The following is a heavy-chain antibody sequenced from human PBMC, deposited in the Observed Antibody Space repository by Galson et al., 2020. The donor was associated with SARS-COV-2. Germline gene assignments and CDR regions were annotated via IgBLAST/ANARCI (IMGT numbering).Heavy chain of an antibody. D-gene: IGHD1-26*01. CDR1: GFTFSSYG. V-gene: IGHV3-33*01. J-gene: IGHJ4*02. CDR3: ARDDGSYYSVFDY. Sequence: TGGSLRLSCAASGFTFSSYGMHWVRQAPGKGLEWVAVIWYDGSNKYYADSVKGRFTISRDNSKNTLYLQMNSLRAEDTAVYYCARDDGSYYSVFDYWGQGTLVTVSS. CDR2: IWYDGSNK.